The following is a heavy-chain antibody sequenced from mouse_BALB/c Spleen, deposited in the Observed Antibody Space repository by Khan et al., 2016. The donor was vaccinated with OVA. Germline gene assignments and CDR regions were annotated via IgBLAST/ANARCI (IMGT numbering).Heavy chain of an antibody. CDR2: TNPTNGRT. CDR3: ARIKKIEATYFDY. V-gene: IGHV1S81*02. J-gene: IGHJ2*01. D-gene: IGHD1-1*01. CDR1: GYTFTSYW. Sequence: QVQLQQSGAELVKAGASVKMSCKASGYTFTSYWMHWVKQRLGQGLEWFAETNPTNGRTYYNEKFKSKATLTVDKSSSTAYMLLSGPTFEDSAVYYCARIKKIEATYFDYWGQGTTLTVSS.